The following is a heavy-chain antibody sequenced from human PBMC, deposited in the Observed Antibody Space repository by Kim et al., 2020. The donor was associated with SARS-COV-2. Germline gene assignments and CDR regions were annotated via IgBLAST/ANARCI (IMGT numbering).Heavy chain of an antibody. J-gene: IGHJ4*02. Sequence: SETLSLTCTVSGGSISSGGHYWSWIRQHPGKGLEWIGYIYYSGSTYYNPSLKSRVTISVDTSKNQFSLKLSSVTAADTAVYYCSRGIYYGSGSIHIDYWGQGTLVTLSS. CDR2: IYYSGST. CDR1: GGSISSGGHY. D-gene: IGHD3-10*01. CDR3: SRGIYYGSGSIHIDY. V-gene: IGHV4-31*03.